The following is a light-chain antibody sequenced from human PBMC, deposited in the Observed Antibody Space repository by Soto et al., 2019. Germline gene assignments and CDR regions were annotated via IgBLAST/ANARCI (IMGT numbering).Light chain of an antibody. CDR1: QNINTY. Sequence: DIQMTQSPSSLSASVGDRVTITCRARQNINTYLNWYQQKPGKAPKLLIFAASSLQSGVPSRFSGSGSRTDFTLTISSLQPEAFATYYCQQSSTAPFTFGPGTKVDIK. CDR3: QQSSTAPFT. CDR2: AAS. V-gene: IGKV1-39*01. J-gene: IGKJ3*01.